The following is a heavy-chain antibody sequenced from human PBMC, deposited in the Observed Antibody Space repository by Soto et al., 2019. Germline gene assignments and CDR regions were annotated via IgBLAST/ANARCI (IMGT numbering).Heavy chain of an antibody. Sequence: LSLTCSVSGTSVSNYYWSWIRQPAGKGLEHIGRIYTSGSTSYNPSLKSRVTMSMDTSQTQIYLNLTSVTAADTAVYYCARGGIQLSYAFDYWGQGILVTVSS. D-gene: IGHD5-18*01. J-gene: IGHJ4*02. CDR1: GTSVSNYY. CDR3: ARGGIQLSYAFDY. V-gene: IGHV4-4*07. CDR2: IYTSGST.